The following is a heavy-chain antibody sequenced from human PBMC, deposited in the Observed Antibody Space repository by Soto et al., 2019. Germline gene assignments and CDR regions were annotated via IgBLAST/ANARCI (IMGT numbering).Heavy chain of an antibody. Sequence: GGSLRLSCAASGFTFDDYGMSWVRQAPGKGLEWVSGINWNGGSTGYADSVKGRFTISRDNAKNSLYLQMNSLRAEDTALYYCARAKNVVVVGTDFDYWGQGTLVTVSS. J-gene: IGHJ4*02. CDR1: GFTFDDYG. D-gene: IGHD2-15*01. V-gene: IGHV3-20*04. CDR3: ARAKNVVVVGTDFDY. CDR2: INWNGGST.